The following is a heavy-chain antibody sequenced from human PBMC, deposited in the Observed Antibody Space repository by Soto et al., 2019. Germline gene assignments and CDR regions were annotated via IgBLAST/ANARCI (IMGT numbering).Heavy chain of an antibody. V-gene: IGHV4-31*03. CDR1: GGSISSGGYY. D-gene: IGHD3-3*01. CDR3: ARSVFP. J-gene: IGHJ5*02. Sequence: QVQLQESAPGLVKPSQTLSLTCTVSGGSISSGGYYWSWIRQHPGKGLEWIGYIYYSGSTYYNPAPQSRVTISVDTPKKQFSLKLSSVIAADTAVYYCARSVFPWGQGTLVTVSS. CDR2: IYYSGST.